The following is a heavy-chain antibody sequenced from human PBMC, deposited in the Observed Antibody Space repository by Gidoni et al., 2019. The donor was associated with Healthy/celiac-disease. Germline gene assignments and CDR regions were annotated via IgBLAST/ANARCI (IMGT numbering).Heavy chain of an antibody. CDR2: TRNKANSYTT. CDR1: GFTFSDHS. CDR3: ARCFTIAVAGGLIAVAGGY. Sequence: EVQLMVSGAGLVQPGGSLRLSCAASGFTFSDHSVDSGRQAPGKGLEWVGGTRNKANSYTTEYAASVKGRFTISRDDSKNSLYLQMNSLKTEDTAVYYCARCFTIAVAGGLIAVAGGYCGQGTLVTVSS. D-gene: IGHD6-19*01. V-gene: IGHV3-72*01. J-gene: IGHJ4*02.